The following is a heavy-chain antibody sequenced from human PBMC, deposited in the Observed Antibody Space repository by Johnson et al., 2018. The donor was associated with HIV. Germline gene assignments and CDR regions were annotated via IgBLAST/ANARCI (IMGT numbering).Heavy chain of an antibody. D-gene: IGHD3-10*01. CDR1: GFTFSSYG. Sequence: QVQLVESGGGVVQPGGSLRLSCAASGFTFSSYGMHWVRQAPGKGLEWVAFIRYDGSNTYDADSVRGRFTISRDNSKNTLYLQMNSLRAEDTAVYYCARARVGEGSGSYAFDIWGQGTMVTVSS. CDR2: IRYDGSNT. V-gene: IGHV3-30*02. CDR3: ARARVGEGSGSYAFDI. J-gene: IGHJ3*02.